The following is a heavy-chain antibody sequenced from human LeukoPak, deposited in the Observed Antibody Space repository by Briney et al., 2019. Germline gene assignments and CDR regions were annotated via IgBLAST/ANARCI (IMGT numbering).Heavy chain of an antibody. CDR1: GFSFSSYS. J-gene: IGHJ6*02. Sequence: PGGSLRLSCAASGFSFSSYSMNWVRQAPGKGLEWVSSISSSSSYIYYADSVKGRFTISRDNAKNSLYLQMNSLRAEDTAVYYCATPSRGVRGMDVWGQGTTVTVSS. D-gene: IGHD3-10*01. CDR3: ATPSRGVRGMDV. V-gene: IGHV3-21*01. CDR2: ISSSSSYI.